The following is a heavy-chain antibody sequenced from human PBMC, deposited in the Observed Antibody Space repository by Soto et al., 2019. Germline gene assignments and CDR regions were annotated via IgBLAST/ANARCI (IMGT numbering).Heavy chain of an antibody. CDR2: IIPIFGTA. D-gene: IGHD3-22*01. CDR1: GGTFSSYA. CDR3: ARDLTPLKVVDYED. Sequence: SLKVSCKASGGTFSSYAISWVRQAPGQGLEWMGGIIPIFGTANYAQKFRGRVTITADESTSTAYMELSSLRSEDTAVYYCARDLTPLKVVDYEDWGKGTLVTVSS. V-gene: IGHV1-69*13. J-gene: IGHJ4*02.